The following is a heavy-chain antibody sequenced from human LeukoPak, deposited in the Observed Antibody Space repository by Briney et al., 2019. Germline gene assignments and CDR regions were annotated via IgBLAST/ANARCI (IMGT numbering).Heavy chain of an antibody. CDR1: GFTFSSYD. J-gene: IGHJ6*02. V-gene: IGHV3-13*04. CDR3: ARSPEYYYGMDV. Sequence: GGSLRLSCAASGFTFSSYDMHWVRQATGKGLEWVSAIGTAGDTYYPGSVKGRFTISRENAKNSLYLQMNSLRAGDTAVYYCARSPEYYYGMDVWGQGTTVTVSS. CDR2: IGTAGDT.